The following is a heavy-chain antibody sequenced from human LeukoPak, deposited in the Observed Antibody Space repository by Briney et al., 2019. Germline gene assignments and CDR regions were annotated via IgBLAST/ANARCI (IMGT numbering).Heavy chain of an antibody. CDR2: IYSADST. V-gene: IGHV3-66*01. CDR3: ASVLWNNNAEYFQY. D-gene: IGHD3-3*01. J-gene: IGHJ1*01. Sequence: PGGSLRLSCAASAFSVSSNYMSWVRQAPGKGLEWVSVIYSADSTHYAGSVKDRFTISRDNSKNMLYLQMDSLRAEDTAMYYCASVLWNNNAEYFQYWGQGTPVTVSS. CDR1: AFSVSSNY.